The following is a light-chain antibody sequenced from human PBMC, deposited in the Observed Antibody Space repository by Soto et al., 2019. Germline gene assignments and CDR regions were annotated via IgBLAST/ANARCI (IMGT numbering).Light chain of an antibody. Sequence: IVLTPSPGTLSLSPWESATLSCRASQSVGCNYLAWYQQKPGQAPRLLSYGASRRATVIPDRFSGSVSGTHFTLTISRLEPKDSAVYYCQHYGAAAYTFDRENTLDFK. CDR1: QSVGCNY. V-gene: IGKV3-20*01. J-gene: IGKJ2*01. CDR3: QHYGAAAYT. CDR2: GAS.